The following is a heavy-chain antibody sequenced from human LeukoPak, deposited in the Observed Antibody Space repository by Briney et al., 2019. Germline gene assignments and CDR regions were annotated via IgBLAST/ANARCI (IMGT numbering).Heavy chain of an antibody. CDR2: FDPEDGET. D-gene: IGHD3-3*01. V-gene: IGHV1-24*01. Sequence: ASVKVSCKVSGYTLTELSMHWVRQAPGKGLEWMGGFDPEDGETIYAQKFQGRVTMTEVTSTDTAYMELSSLRSEDTAVYYCATSPDFWLSFDPWGQGTLVTVSS. CDR1: GYTLTELS. J-gene: IGHJ5*02. CDR3: ATSPDFWLSFDP.